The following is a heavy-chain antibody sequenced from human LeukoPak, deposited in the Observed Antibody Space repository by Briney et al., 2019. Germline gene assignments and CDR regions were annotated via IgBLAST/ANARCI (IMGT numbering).Heavy chain of an antibody. CDR2: IYSGGST. J-gene: IGHJ6*02. CDR3: ASSEQLGPIKNYYYGMDV. V-gene: IGHV3-53*05. D-gene: IGHD6-6*01. Sequence: GGSLRLSCAASGLTVSSNYMSWVRQAPGKGLEWVSVIYSGGSTYYADSVKGRFTISRDNSKNTLYLQMNSLRAEDTAVYYCASSEQLGPIKNYYYGMDVWGQGTTVTVSS. CDR1: GLTVSSNY.